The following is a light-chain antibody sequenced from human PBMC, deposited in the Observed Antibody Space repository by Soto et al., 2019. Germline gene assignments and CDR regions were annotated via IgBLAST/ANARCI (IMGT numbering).Light chain of an antibody. Sequence: EIGLSQSPATLSLSPGERDTLSCRASQTVGRSLAWYQQKPGQAPRLLISDASNRATGIPARFSGSGSGTDFTLTISSLEPEDFAVYYCQQRISWPPYTLGQGTKVDI. V-gene: IGKV3-11*01. CDR2: DAS. CDR3: QQRISWPPYT. J-gene: IGKJ2*01. CDR1: QTVGRS.